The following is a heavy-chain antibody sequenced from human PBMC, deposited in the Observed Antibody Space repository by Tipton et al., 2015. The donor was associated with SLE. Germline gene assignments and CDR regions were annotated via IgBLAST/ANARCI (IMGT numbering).Heavy chain of an antibody. V-gene: IGHV4-4*08. CDR2: VFISGTT. D-gene: IGHD2/OR15-2a*01. Sequence: TLSLTCTVSGGSISNYYWNWIRQPPGKGLEWIGYVFISGTTNNNPSLKSRVTISVDTSKRDFSLNVASVTAADTAVYYCARGRSSTMYGLDIWGQGTAVSVSS. J-gene: IGHJ6*02. CDR3: ARGRSSTMYGLDI. CDR1: GGSISNYY.